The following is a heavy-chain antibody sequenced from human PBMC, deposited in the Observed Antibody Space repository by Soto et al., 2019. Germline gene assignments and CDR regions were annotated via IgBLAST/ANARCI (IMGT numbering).Heavy chain of an antibody. V-gene: IGHV1-8*01. J-gene: IGHJ6*02. CDR1: GYTFTSYD. CDR3: AREKTSYGMDV. Sequence: QVQLVQSGAEEKKPEASVTVSCKASGYTFTSYDINWVRQATGQGLKWMGWMNPNSGNTGYAQKFQGRVTMTRNTSISTAYMELSSLRSEDTAVYYCAREKTSYGMDVWGQGTTVTVSS. CDR2: MNPNSGNT.